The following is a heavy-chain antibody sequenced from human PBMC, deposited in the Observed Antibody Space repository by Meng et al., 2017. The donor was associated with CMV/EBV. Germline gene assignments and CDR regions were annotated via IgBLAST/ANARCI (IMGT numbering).Heavy chain of an antibody. CDR3: ARSVGELPVYYYGMDV. Sequence: GESLKISCAASGFTFSSYAMHWVRQAPGKGLEYVSAISSNGGSTYYADSVKGRFTISRDNFKNTLYLQMGSLRAEDMAVYYCARSVGELPVYYYGMDVWGQGTTVTVSS. V-gene: IGHV3-64*02. J-gene: IGHJ6*02. D-gene: IGHD1-26*01. CDR2: ISSNGGST. CDR1: GFTFSSYA.